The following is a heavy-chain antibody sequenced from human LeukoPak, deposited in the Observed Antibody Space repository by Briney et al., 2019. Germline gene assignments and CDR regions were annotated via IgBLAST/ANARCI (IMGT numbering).Heavy chain of an antibody. J-gene: IGHJ1*01. CDR2: IYSGGAT. CDR3: ARSSPHYDILTGYYPEAEYFQH. V-gene: IGHV3-66*01. D-gene: IGHD3-9*01. CDR1: GLTVSNNY. Sequence: GGSLRLSCAVSGLTVSNNYMIWVRQAPGKGLECVSLIYSGGATSYADSVKGRFTISRDNSQNMLYLQMNSLRVEDTAVYYCARSSPHYDILTGYYPEAEYFQHWGQGTLVTVSS.